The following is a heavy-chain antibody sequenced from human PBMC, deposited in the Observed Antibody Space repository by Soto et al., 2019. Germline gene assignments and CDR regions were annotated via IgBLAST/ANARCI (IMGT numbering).Heavy chain of an antibody. V-gene: IGHV3-11*01. J-gene: IGHJ4*02. CDR3: AKGVEVPAAPFDY. CDR1: GFTFSDYY. CDR2: ISSRSSTI. Sequence: GGSLRLSCAASGFTFSDYYMSWIRQAPGKGLEWVSYISSRSSTIFYADSVKGRFTISRDNVKNSLYLQMNSLRAEDTAVYYCAKGVEVPAAPFDYWGQGTLVTVSS. D-gene: IGHD2-2*01.